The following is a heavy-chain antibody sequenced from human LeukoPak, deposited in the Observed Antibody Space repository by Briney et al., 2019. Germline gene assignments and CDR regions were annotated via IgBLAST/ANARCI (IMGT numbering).Heavy chain of an antibody. CDR2: IYYSGRT. CDR3: ARGILLRGWFDP. V-gene: IGHV4-59*01. D-gene: IGHD3-10*01. J-gene: IGHJ5*02. Sequence: SETLSLTCTVSGGSISSYYWSWIRQPPGKGLEWIGYIYYSGRTNYNLSLKSRVTISLDTSKNQFSLKLSSVTAADTAVYYCARGILLRGWFDPWGQGTLVTVSS. CDR1: GGSISSYY.